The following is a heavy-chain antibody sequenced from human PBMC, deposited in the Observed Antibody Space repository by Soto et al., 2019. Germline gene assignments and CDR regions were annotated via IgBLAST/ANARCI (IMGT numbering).Heavy chain of an antibody. J-gene: IGHJ4*02. V-gene: IGHV4-34*01. Sequence: SETLSLTCAVYGGSFSGYYWSWIRQPPGKGLEWIGEINHSGSTNYNPSLKSRVTISVDTSKNQFSLKLSSVTAAETAVYYCARGLSEIYYYDSSGYYGAGTYWGQGTLVTVSS. CDR3: ARGLSEIYYYDSSGYYGAGTY. D-gene: IGHD3-22*01. CDR2: INHSGST. CDR1: GGSFSGYY.